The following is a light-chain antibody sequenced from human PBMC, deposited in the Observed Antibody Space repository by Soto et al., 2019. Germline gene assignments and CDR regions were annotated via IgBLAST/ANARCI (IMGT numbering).Light chain of an antibody. V-gene: IGKV3-15*01. CDR1: QNVGSN. J-gene: IGKJ1*01. CDR3: QQYNNWT. Sequence: EIVMTQSPGTLSVSPRERATLSCRASQNVGSNLAWYQQKPGQAPRLLIYGASTRATGIPARFSGSGSGTEFTLSISSLQSEDFAVYYCQQYNNWTFGQGTKV. CDR2: GAS.